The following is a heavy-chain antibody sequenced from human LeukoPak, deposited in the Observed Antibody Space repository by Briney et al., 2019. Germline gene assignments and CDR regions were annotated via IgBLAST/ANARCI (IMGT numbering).Heavy chain of an antibody. CDR3: AREGLYCSNGVCFRAAFDS. Sequence: GGSLRLSCAASGVTFGSYWMHWVRQVPGKGPVWVSRISGDGSSTAYADSVKGRFTISRDNAKNTLSLQMNSLRAEDTAVYYCAREGLYCSNGVCFRAAFDSWGQGTLVTVSS. CDR2: ISGDGSST. CDR1: GVTFGSYW. V-gene: IGHV3-74*01. D-gene: IGHD2-8*01. J-gene: IGHJ4*02.